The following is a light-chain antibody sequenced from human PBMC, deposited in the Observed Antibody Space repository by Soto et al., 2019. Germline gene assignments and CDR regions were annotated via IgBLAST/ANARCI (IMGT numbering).Light chain of an antibody. V-gene: IGKV3-20*01. J-gene: IGKJ4*01. CDR3: QQYGSSPS. CDR1: QSISSK. CDR2: GAS. Sequence: EIVMTQSPATLSVFPGERATLSCRASQSISSKLAWYQQRPGQAPRLLIYGASSRATGISDRFSGSGSGTDFTLTISRLEPEDFAVYYCQQYGSSPSFGGGTKVDIK.